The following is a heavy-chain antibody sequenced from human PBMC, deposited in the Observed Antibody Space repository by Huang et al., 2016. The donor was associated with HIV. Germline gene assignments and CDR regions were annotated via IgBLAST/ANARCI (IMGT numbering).Heavy chain of an antibody. V-gene: IGHV3-23*01. D-gene: IGHD4-17*01. CDR1: RFTFSRYA. J-gene: IGHJ5*02. Sequence: EVQLLESGGDLVQPGGSLRLSCAASRFTFSRYAMSWVRQAPGKGLEWVSTISGNGRSTYYADSVKVRFTISRGNSKNTLYLQMNSLRDEDTAVYYCANGGDYVYNWFDPWGQGTLVTVSS. CDR2: ISGNGRST. CDR3: ANGGDYVYNWFDP.